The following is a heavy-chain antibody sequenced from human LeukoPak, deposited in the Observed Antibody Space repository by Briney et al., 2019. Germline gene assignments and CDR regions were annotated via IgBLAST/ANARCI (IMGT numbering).Heavy chain of an antibody. Sequence: AGGSLRLSCAASGFTFSSYSMNWVRQAPGKGLEWVSYISSSSSTIYYADSVKGRFTISRDNAKNSLYLQMNSLRAEDTAVYYCAKRELYSGFYYIDYWGQGTLATVSS. CDR3: AKRELYSGFYYIDY. J-gene: IGHJ4*02. V-gene: IGHV3-48*04. CDR2: ISSSSSTI. CDR1: GFTFSSYS. D-gene: IGHD1-26*01.